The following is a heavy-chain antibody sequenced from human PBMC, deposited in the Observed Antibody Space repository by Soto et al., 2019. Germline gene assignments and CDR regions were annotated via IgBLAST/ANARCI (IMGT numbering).Heavy chain of an antibody. CDR3: ARGHIVVVTATDYYYYGMDV. Sequence: QVQLVQSGAEVKKPGSSVKVSCKASGGTFSSYAISWVQQAPGQGLEWMGGIIPIFGTANYAQKFQGRVTITADESTSTAYMELSSLRSEDTAVYYCARGHIVVVTATDYYYYGMDVWGQGTTVTVSS. D-gene: IGHD2-21*02. CDR2: IIPIFGTA. CDR1: GGTFSSYA. J-gene: IGHJ6*02. V-gene: IGHV1-69*01.